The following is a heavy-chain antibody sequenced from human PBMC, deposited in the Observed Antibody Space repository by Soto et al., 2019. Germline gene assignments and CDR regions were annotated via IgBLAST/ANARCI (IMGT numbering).Heavy chain of an antibody. Sequence: ASVKVSCKASGYTFTGYDMHWVRQAPGQGLEWMGWINPNSGGTNYAQKFQGWVTMTRDTSISTAYMELSRLRSDDTAVYYCARGIAAAGSPRMDAWGKGTTVTVSS. V-gene: IGHV1-2*04. D-gene: IGHD6-13*01. CDR2: INPNSGGT. J-gene: IGHJ6*04. CDR1: GYTFTGYD. CDR3: ARGIAAAGSPRMDA.